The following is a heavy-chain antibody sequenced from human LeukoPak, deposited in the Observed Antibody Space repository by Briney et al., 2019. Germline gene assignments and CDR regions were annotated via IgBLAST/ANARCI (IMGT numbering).Heavy chain of an antibody. CDR1: GGSISSYY. J-gene: IGHJ6*02. D-gene: IGHD6-19*01. V-gene: IGHV4-4*07. Sequence: SETLSLTCTVSGGSISSYYWSWIRQPAGKGLEWIGRIYTSGSTNYNPSLKSRVTMSVDTSKNQFSLKLSSVTAADTAVYYCAREEDSGWYWGYYYYYGMDVWGQGTTVTVSS. CDR2: IYTSGST. CDR3: AREEDSGWYWGYYYYYGMDV.